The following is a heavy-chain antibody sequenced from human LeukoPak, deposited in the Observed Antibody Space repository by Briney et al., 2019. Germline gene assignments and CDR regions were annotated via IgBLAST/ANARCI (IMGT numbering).Heavy chain of an antibody. V-gene: IGHV4-31*03. D-gene: IGHD3-10*01. CDR2: IYYSGST. J-gene: IGHJ4*02. Sequence: TLSLTCTVSGGSISSGGYYWSWIRQHPGKGLEWIGYIYYSGSTYYNPSLKSRVTISVDTSKNQFSLKLSSVTAADTAVYYCARVGITMVRGVIMDWGQGTLVTVSS. CDR1: GGSISSGGYY. CDR3: ARVGITMVRGVIMD.